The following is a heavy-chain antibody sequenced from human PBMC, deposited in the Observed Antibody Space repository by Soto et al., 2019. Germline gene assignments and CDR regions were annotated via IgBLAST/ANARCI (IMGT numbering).Heavy chain of an antibody. CDR1: GGSISSSTYY. CDR2: IFYSGST. Sequence: QLQLQESGPGLVKPSETLSLTCTVSGGSISSSTYYWGWIRQPPGKGLEWTGSIFYSGSTYYNPSLKSRVTISVDTSKNQFSLKLSSVTAADTAVYYCARLAPLLWSAFDIWGQGTMVTVSS. V-gene: IGHV4-39*01. D-gene: IGHD3-10*01. J-gene: IGHJ3*02. CDR3: ARLAPLLWSAFDI.